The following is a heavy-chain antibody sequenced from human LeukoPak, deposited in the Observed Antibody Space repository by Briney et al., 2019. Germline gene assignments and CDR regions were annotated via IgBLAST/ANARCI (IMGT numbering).Heavy chain of an antibody. Sequence: SETLSLTCAVYGGSFSGYYWSWIRQPPGRGLEWIGEINHSGSTNYNPPLKSRVTISVDTSKNQFSLKLSSVTAADTAVYYCARVGGTGWFDPWGQGTLVTVSS. CDR3: ARVGGTGWFDP. D-gene: IGHD1-1*01. CDR2: INHSGST. J-gene: IGHJ5*02. CDR1: GGSFSGYY. V-gene: IGHV4-34*01.